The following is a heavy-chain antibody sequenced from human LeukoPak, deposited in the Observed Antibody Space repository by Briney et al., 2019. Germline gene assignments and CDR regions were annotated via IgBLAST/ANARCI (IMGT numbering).Heavy chain of an antibody. D-gene: IGHD6-19*01. Sequence: SVKVSCKASGGTFSSYAISWVRQAPGQGLEWMGGIIPIFGTANYAQKFQGRVTITADESTSTAYMELRSLRSDDTAVYYCARGLAQHNWFDPWGQGTLVTVSS. J-gene: IGHJ5*02. CDR3: ARGLAQHNWFDP. V-gene: IGHV1-69*13. CDR1: GGTFSSYA. CDR2: IIPIFGTA.